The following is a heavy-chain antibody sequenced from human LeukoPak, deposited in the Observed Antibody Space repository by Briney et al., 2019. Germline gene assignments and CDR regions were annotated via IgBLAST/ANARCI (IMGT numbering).Heavy chain of an antibody. J-gene: IGHJ4*02. CDR1: GFTFSDYG. CDR3: TKGVLGRTQSVSAGLDY. CDR2: ISYDGSNK. Sequence: GGSLRLSCAASGFTFSDYGMHWVRQAPGKGLEWVAVISYDGSNKYYADPVEGRFTISRDNSKNTLYLQMNSLRPEDTAAYYCTKGVLGRTQSVSAGLDYWGQGTLVTVSS. V-gene: IGHV3-30*18. D-gene: IGHD7-27*01.